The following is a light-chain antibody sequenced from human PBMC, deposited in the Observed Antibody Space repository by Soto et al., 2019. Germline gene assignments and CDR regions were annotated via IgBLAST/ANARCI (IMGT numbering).Light chain of an antibody. V-gene: IGKV1-5*03. J-gene: IGKJ1*01. CDR2: KAS. CDR3: HQYNSYPWT. Sequence: DIQMTQSPSTLSASVGDRVTITCRASQGISSWLAWYQQKPGKAPKLLIYKASSLESGVPSRFSGSGSGTEFTLTISGLRPDDFATYYCHQYNSYPWTFGQGTKVEIK. CDR1: QGISSW.